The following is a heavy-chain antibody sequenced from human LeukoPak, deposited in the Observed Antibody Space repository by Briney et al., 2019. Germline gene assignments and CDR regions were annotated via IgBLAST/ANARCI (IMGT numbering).Heavy chain of an antibody. V-gene: IGHV3-64*01. J-gene: IGHJ3*02. Sequence: GGSPRLSCAASGFTFSSYAMHWVRQAPGKGLEYVSAISSNGGSTYYANSVKGRFTISRDNSKNTLYLQMGSLRAEDMAVYYCAREGQAYDAFDIWGQGTMVTVSS. CDR2: ISSNGGST. CDR1: GFTFSSYA. CDR3: AREGQAYDAFDI.